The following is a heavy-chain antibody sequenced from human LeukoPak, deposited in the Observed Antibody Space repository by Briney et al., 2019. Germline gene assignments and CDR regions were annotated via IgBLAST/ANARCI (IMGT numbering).Heavy chain of an antibody. J-gene: IGHJ4*02. CDR2: MSYDGTSE. V-gene: IGHV3-30*03. Sequence: GGSLRLCCAASGFTFSRYAMHWVRQAPGKGLEWVAMMSYDGTSEYYADSVRGRFTISRDNSDNTVDLQMNSLRDEDTAVYYCARDRRDGNYLGYHFDYWGQGTLVTVSS. CDR3: ARDRRDGNYLGYHFDY. CDR1: GFTFSRYA. D-gene: IGHD5-24*01.